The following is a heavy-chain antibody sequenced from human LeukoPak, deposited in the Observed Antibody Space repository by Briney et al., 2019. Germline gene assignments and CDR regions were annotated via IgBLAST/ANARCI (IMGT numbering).Heavy chain of an antibody. CDR3: ASGMRVGPNI. V-gene: IGHV3-74*01. D-gene: IGHD1-26*01. J-gene: IGHJ4*02. CDR2: INTDGSST. Sequence: PGGSLRLSCAASGFTFSSYWMHWVRQAPGKGLVWVSRINTDGSSTSYADSVKGRFTISRDNAKNSLYLQMNSLRVEDTAVYYCASGMRVGPNIWGQGTLVTVSS. CDR1: GFTFSSYW.